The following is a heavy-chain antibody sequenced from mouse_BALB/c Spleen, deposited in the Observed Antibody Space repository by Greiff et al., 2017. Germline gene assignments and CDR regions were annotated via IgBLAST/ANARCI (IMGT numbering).Heavy chain of an antibody. CDR3: AREEGLYYGNSMDY. CDR2: ISSGGSYT. CDR1: GFTFSSYA. D-gene: IGHD2-1*01. J-gene: IGHJ4*01. V-gene: IGHV5-9-4*01. Sequence: EVQVVESGGGLVKPGGSLKLSCAASGFTFSSYAMSWVRQSPEKRLEWVAEISSGGSYTYYPDTVTGRFTISRDNAKNTLYLEMSSLRSEDTAMYYCAREEGLYYGNSMDYWGQGTSVTVSS.